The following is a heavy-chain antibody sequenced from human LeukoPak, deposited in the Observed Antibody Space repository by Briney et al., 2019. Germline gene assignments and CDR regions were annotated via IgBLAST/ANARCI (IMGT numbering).Heavy chain of an antibody. CDR1: GHTFTGYY. J-gene: IGHJ4*02. CDR3: AQSSGWDSLKY. D-gene: IGHD6-19*01. V-gene: IGHV1-2*02. Sequence: ASVKVSCKAPGHTFTGYYMHWVRQAPGQGLEWMGWINPNSGGTNHAQKFQGRVSMTRDTSISTAYMELSRLRSDDTAVYYCAQSSGWDSLKYWGQGTLVTVSS. CDR2: INPNSGGT.